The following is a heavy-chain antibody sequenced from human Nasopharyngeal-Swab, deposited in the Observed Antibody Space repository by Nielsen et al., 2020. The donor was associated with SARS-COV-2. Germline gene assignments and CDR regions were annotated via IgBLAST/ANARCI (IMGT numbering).Heavy chain of an antibody. D-gene: IGHD6-19*01. CDR2: IYPGDSDT. Sequence: VRQMPGKGLEWMGIIYPGDSDTRYSPSFQGQVTISADKSISTAYLQWSSLKASDTAMYYCARAVAGTYYYYGMDVWGQGTTVTVSS. V-gene: IGHV5-51*01. J-gene: IGHJ6*02. CDR3: ARAVAGTYYYYGMDV.